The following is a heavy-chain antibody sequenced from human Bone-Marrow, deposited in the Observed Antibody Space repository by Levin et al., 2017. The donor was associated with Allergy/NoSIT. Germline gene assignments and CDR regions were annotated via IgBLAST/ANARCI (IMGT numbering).Heavy chain of an antibody. CDR3: AKDLSPRIAVTGNIEY. CDR1: GFTFNDYT. V-gene: IGHV3-43*01. Sequence: GESLKISCAASGFTFNDYTMHWVRQAPQRGLEWVSPISWDASTTNYADPVRGRITIPRDNSKNALYLQMNSLTTEDTALYYCAKDLSPRIAVTGNIEYWGQGTLVTVSS. D-gene: IGHD6-19*01. J-gene: IGHJ4*02. CDR2: ISWDASTT.